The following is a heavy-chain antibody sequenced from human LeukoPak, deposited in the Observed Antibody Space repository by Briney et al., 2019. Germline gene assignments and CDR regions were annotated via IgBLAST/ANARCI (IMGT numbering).Heavy chain of an antibody. CDR3: VRDKISGWFVDQ. D-gene: IGHD6-19*01. CDR2: ISSDGSNT. J-gene: IGHJ4*02. CDR1: GFTFSTYW. V-gene: IGHV3-74*01. Sequence: QAGGSLRLSCAASGFTFSTYWMHWVRQAPGKGPVWVSRISSDGSNTIYADSMKGRFTISRDNAKNTLYLQMNSLRAEDAAVYYCVRDKISGWFVDQWGQGTLVTVSS.